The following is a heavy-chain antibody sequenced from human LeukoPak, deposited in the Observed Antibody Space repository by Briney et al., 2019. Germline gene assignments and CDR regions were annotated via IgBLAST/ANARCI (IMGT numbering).Heavy chain of an antibody. CDR3: ARVSLVRGAPDYYFDY. D-gene: IGHD3-10*01. Sequence: SETLSLTCTVSGGSISSYYWSWIRQPPGKGLEWIGYIYYSGSTNYNPSLKSRVTISVDTSKNQFSLKLSSVTAADTAVYYCARVSLVRGAPDYYFDYWGQGTLVTVSS. V-gene: IGHV4-59*08. CDR1: GGSISSYY. J-gene: IGHJ4*02. CDR2: IYYSGST.